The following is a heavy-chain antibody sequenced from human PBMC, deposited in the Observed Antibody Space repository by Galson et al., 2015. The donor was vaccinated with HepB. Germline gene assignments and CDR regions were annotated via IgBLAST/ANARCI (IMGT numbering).Heavy chain of an antibody. Sequence: SLRLSCAASGFTFSSYAMHWVRQAPGKGLEWVAVISYDGSNKYYADSVKGRFTISRDNSKNTLYLQMNSLRAEDTAVYYCARERDEVQLWSFDYWGQGTLVTVSS. V-gene: IGHV3-30-3*01. CDR1: GFTFSSYA. D-gene: IGHD5-18*01. J-gene: IGHJ4*02. CDR2: ISYDGSNK. CDR3: ARERDEVQLWSFDY.